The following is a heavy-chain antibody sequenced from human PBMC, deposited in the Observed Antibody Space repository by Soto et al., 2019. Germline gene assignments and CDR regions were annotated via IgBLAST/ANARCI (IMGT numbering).Heavy chain of an antibody. CDR1: GGSISSSS. CDR2: IASTSVTM. D-gene: IGHD1-1*01. CDR3: VGEVGFQLIY. Sequence: PSETLSLTCTVSGGSISSSSYYWGWIRQPPGKGLEWISYIASTSVTMYADSVKGRFTISRDNAKNSLYLQMNSLRVEVTAVYFCVGEVGFQLIYWGQGTLVTVSS. V-gene: IGHV3-48*01. J-gene: IGHJ4*02.